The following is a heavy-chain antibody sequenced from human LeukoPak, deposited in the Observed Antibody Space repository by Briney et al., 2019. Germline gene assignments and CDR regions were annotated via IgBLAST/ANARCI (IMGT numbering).Heavy chain of an antibody. V-gene: IGHV5-51*01. D-gene: IGHD2-15*01. J-gene: IGHJ4*02. CDR3: ASRVGCSGGSCYPYYFDY. CDR2: IYPGDSDT. Sequence: GESLKISCKGSGYSFTSYWIGWVRQMPGKGLEWMGIIYPGDSDTRYSPSFQGQVTISADKSISTAYLQWSSLKASDTAMYSCASRVGCSGGSCYPYYFDYWGQGTLVTVSS. CDR1: GYSFTSYW.